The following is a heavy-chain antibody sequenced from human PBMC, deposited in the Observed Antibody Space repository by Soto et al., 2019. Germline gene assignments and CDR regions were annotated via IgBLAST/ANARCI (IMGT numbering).Heavy chain of an antibody. CDR1: GFTFSGSA. Sequence: GGSLRLSCAASGFTFSGSAMHWVRQASGKGLEWVGRTRSKANSYATAYAASVKGRFTISRDDSKNTAYLQMNSLKTEDTAVYYCTRQNYDILTGYLYYYYGMDVWGQGTTVTVSS. V-gene: IGHV3-73*01. CDR2: TRSKANSYAT. CDR3: TRQNYDILTGYLYYYYGMDV. D-gene: IGHD3-9*01. J-gene: IGHJ6*02.